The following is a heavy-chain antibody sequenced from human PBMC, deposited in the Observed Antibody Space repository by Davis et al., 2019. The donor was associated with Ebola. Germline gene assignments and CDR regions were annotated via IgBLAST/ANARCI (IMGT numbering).Heavy chain of an antibody. CDR1: GYTFTSYA. Sequence: ASVKVSCKASGYTFTSYAMHWVRQAPGQRLEWMGWINAGNGNTKYSQKFQGRVTITRDTSASTAYMELSSLRSEDTAVYYCARDPLGIAVAGLDYWGQGTLVTVSS. V-gene: IGHV1-3*01. J-gene: IGHJ4*02. CDR3: ARDPLGIAVAGLDY. CDR2: INAGNGNT. D-gene: IGHD6-19*01.